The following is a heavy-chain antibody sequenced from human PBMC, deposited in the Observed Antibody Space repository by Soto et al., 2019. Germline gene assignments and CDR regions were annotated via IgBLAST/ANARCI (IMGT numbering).Heavy chain of an antibody. D-gene: IGHD5-18*01. CDR1: GGSISSGDYY. CDR3: ARVDTAMVTVVY. Sequence: QVQLQESGPGLVKPSQTLSLTCTVSGGSISSGDYYWSWIRQPPGKGLEWIGYIYYSGSTYYNPSLKSRVTISVDMSKNQFSLKLCSVTAADTAVYYCARVDTAMVTVVYWGQGTLVTVSS. CDR2: IYYSGST. J-gene: IGHJ4*02. V-gene: IGHV4-30-4*01.